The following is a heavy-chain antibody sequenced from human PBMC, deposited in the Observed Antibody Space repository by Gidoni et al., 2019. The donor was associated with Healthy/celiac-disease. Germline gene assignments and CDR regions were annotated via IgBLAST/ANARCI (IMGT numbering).Heavy chain of an antibody. CDR3: ARDSTPIRVIVVVITTFDY. Sequence: QVQLAESGGGVVQPGRYLSLPCAAFAVPFRRYAMLWVRKAPGKGLEWVACISDDGGNKYYEDSVKGRFTISRDNSKNTLYLQMHSLRAEDTAVYYCARDSTPIRVIVVVITTFDYWGQGTLVTVSS. J-gene: IGHJ4*02. D-gene: IGHD3-22*01. CDR2: ISDDGGNK. CDR1: AVPFRRYA. V-gene: IGHV3-30-3*01.